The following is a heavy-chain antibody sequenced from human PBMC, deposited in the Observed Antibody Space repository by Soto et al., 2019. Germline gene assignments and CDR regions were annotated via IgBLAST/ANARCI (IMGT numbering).Heavy chain of an antibody. Sequence: ASVKVSCKASGYTFTSYDINWVRQATGQGLEWMGWMNPNSGNTGYAQKFQGRVTMTRNTSISTAYMELSSLRSEDTAVYYCARSGYCTNGVCNQGKVGYWGQGTLVTVSS. CDR3: ARSGYCTNGVCNQGKVGY. CDR1: GYTFTSYD. CDR2: MNPNSGNT. D-gene: IGHD2-8*01. V-gene: IGHV1-8*01. J-gene: IGHJ4*02.